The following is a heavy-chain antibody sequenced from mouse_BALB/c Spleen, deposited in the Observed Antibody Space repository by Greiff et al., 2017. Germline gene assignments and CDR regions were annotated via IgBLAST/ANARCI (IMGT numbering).Heavy chain of an antibody. D-gene: IGHD1-1*01. Sequence: QVQLKQSGAELARPGASVKMSCKASGYTFTSYTMHWVKQRPGQGLEWIGYINPSSGYTNYNQKFKDKATLTADKSSSTAYMQLSSLTSEDSAVYYCARYEVYYGSSSYYLDYWGQGTTLTVSS. CDR3: ARYEVYYGSSSYYLDY. CDR1: GYTFTSYT. CDR2: INPSSGYT. J-gene: IGHJ2*01. V-gene: IGHV1-4*01.